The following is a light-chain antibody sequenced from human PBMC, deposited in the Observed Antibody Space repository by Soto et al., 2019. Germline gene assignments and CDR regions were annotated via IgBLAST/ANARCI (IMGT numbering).Light chain of an antibody. CDR2: DAS. Sequence: EIVLTQSPATLSLSPGERATLSCRASQSVSSYLAWYQQKPGQAPRLLIYDASNRATGIPARFSGSGSGTVFTLTISSLDPEDFAVYYCQQRSNFFTFGPGTKVDIK. CDR3: QQRSNFFT. J-gene: IGKJ3*01. CDR1: QSVSSY. V-gene: IGKV3-11*01.